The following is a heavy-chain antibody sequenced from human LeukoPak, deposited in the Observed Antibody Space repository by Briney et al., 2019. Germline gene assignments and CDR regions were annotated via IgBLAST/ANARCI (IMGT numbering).Heavy chain of an antibody. V-gene: IGHV1-2*02. CDR1: GYTFTGYY. J-gene: IGHJ4*02. CDR2: INPNSGGT. D-gene: IGHD3-10*01. Sequence: ASVKVSCKASGYTFTGYYMHWVRQAPGQGLEWMGWINPNSGGTNYAQKFQGRVTMTRDTSISTAYMELSRLRSDDTAVYYCARVATRMVRGVPFDYWGQGTLVTVSS. CDR3: ARVATRMVRGVPFDY.